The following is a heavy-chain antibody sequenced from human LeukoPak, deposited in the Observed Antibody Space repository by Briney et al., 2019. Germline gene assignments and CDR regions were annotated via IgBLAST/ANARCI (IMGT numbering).Heavy chain of an antibody. CDR1: GGSISSGGYY. J-gene: IGHJ4*02. Sequence: PSETLSLTCTVSGGSISSGGYYWSWIRQHPGKGLEWIGYIYYGGSTYYNPSLKSRVTISVDTSKNQFSLKLSSVTAADTAVYYCAGASTVTTSQVDYWGQGTLVTVSS. CDR3: AGASTVTTSQVDY. D-gene: IGHD4-17*01. V-gene: IGHV4-31*03. CDR2: IYYGGST.